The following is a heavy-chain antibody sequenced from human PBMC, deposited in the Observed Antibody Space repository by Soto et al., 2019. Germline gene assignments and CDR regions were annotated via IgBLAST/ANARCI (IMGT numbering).Heavy chain of an antibody. J-gene: IGHJ4*02. Sequence: PSETLSLTCTVSGGSISSGGYYWSWIRQHPGKGLEWIGYIYYSGSTYYNPSLKSRVTISVDTSKNQFSLKLSSVTAADTAVYYCARDRWEQGSYYFDYWGRGTLVTVSS. CDR2: IYYSGST. V-gene: IGHV4-31*03. D-gene: IGHD1-26*01. CDR3: ARDRWEQGSYYFDY. CDR1: GGSISSGGYY.